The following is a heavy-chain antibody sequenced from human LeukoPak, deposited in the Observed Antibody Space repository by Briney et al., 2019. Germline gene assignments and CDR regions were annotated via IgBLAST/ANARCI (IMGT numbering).Heavy chain of an antibody. V-gene: IGHV4-34*01. D-gene: IGHD6-19*01. CDR1: GGSFSGYY. Sequence: SETLSLTCAVYGGSFSGYYWSWISQPPGKGLEWIGEINHSGSTNYNPSLKSRVTISVDTSKNQFSLKLTSLTAADTAVYYCARVEWLVYYFAYWGQGTLVTVSS. CDR3: ARVEWLVYYFAY. CDR2: INHSGST. J-gene: IGHJ4*02.